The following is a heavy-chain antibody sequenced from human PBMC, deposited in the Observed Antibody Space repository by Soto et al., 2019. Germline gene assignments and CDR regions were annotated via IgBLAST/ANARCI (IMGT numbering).Heavy chain of an antibody. CDR3: ARGGGDIVLVPAAMLDY. D-gene: IGHD2-2*01. CDR1: GFTFSSYA. J-gene: IGHJ4*02. Sequence: QVQLVESGGGVVQPGRSLRLCCAASGFTFSSYAMHWVRQAPGKGLEWVAVISYDGSNKYYADSVKGRFTISRDNSKNTLYLQMNSLRAEDTAVYCCARGGGDIVLVPAAMLDYWGQGTLVTVSS. CDR2: ISYDGSNK. V-gene: IGHV3-30-3*01.